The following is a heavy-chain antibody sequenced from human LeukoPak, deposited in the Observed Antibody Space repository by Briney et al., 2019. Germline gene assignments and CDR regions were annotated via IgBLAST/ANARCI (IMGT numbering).Heavy chain of an antibody. Sequence: ALVKVSCKASGYTFTGYYMHWVRQAPGQGLEWMGWINPNSGGTNYAQKFQGRVTMTRDTSISTAYMELSRLRSDDTAVYYCARDANLGSGSYYYYYYGMDVWGQGTTVTVSS. CDR2: INPNSGGT. V-gene: IGHV1-2*02. J-gene: IGHJ6*02. D-gene: IGHD3-10*01. CDR3: ARDANLGSGSYYYYYYGMDV. CDR1: GYTFTGYY.